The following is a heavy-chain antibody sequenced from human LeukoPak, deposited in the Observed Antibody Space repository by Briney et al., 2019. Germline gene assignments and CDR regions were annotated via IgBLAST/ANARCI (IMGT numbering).Heavy chain of an antibody. CDR1: GFDFSYAW. J-gene: IGHJ4*02. V-gene: IGHV3-11*01. D-gene: IGHD3-16*01. CDR2: ISSSGSTI. CDR3: AREVMMAPSGGNDY. Sequence: GGSLRLSCAASGFDFSYAWMSWVRQAPGKGLEWVSYISSSGSTIYYADSVKGRFTISRDNAKNSLYLQMNSLRAEDTAVYYCAREVMMAPSGGNDYWGQGTLVTVSS.